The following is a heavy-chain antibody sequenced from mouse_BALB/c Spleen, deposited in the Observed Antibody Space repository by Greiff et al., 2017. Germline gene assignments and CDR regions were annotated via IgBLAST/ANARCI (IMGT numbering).Heavy chain of an antibody. CDR1: GFNIKDTY. V-gene: IGHV14-3*02. CDR2: IDPANGNT. CDR3: ARDDSAWFAY. J-gene: IGHJ3*01. Sequence: VQLQQSGAELVKPGASVKLSCTASGFNIKDTYMHWVKQRPEQGLEWIGMIDPANGNTKYDPKFQGKATIKADTSSNTAYLQLSRLTSEDTAVYYCARDDSAWFAYWGQGTLVTVSA. D-gene: IGHD2-13*01.